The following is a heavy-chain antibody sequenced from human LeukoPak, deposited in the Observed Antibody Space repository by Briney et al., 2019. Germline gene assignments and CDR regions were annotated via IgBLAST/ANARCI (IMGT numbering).Heavy chain of an antibody. D-gene: IGHD3-10*01. V-gene: IGHV3-48*04. CDR1: GFTFSSYS. CDR3: ARKLLWFGEFGDWFDP. J-gene: IGHJ5*02. CDR2: ISSSSSTI. Sequence: GGSLRHSCAASGFTFSSYSMNWVRQAPGKGLEWVSYISSSSSTIYYADSVKGRFTISRDNAKNSLYLQMNSLRAEDTAVYYCARKLLWFGEFGDWFDPWGQGTLVTVSS.